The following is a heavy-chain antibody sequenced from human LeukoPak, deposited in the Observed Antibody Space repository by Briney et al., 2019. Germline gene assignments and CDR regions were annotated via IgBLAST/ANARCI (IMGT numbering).Heavy chain of an antibody. CDR1: GASISGSGYY. CDR2: IYDSGST. Sequence: PAETLSLTCTVSGASISGSGYYWGWLRQPPGKGLEWVGNIYDSGSTYYNASLQSRVTISIDTSKNQFSLRLSSVTAADTAMYYCAKSGGYGLIDYWGQGTLVTVSS. J-gene: IGHJ4*02. CDR3: AKSGGYGLIDY. V-gene: IGHV4-39*01. D-gene: IGHD1-26*01.